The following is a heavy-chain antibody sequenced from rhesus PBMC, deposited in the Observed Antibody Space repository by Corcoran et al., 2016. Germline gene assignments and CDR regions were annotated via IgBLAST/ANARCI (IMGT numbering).Heavy chain of an antibody. CDR3: ARVPLLQYLDWLLSYFDY. V-gene: IGHV1S2*01. J-gene: IGHJ4*01. D-gene: IGHD3-3*01. CDR1: GYTFTDYY. CDR2: INPYNGNT. Sequence: QVQLVQSGAEVKKPGSSVKVSCKASGYTFTDYYMHWVRQAPRQRLDWMGWINPYNGNTKYAQKFQGRVTMTRYTSTSTAYMELSSLRSEDTAVYYCARVPLLQYLDWLLSYFDYWGQGVLVTVSS.